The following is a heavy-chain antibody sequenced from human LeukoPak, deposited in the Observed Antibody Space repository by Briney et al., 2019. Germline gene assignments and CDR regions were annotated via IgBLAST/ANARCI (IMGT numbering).Heavy chain of an antibody. J-gene: IGHJ4*02. V-gene: IGHV3-23*01. CDR3: AKAWFGEDWLTKD. CDR2: ISGSGGST. D-gene: IGHD3-10*01. CDR1: GFPFSRNN. Sequence: GGSLRLSCVASGFPFSRNNMNWVRQAPGKGLEWVSTISGSGGSTYYADSVKGQFTISRDNSKNTVYLQMNSLRVEDTAVYYCAKAWFGEDWLTKDWGQGTLVTVSS.